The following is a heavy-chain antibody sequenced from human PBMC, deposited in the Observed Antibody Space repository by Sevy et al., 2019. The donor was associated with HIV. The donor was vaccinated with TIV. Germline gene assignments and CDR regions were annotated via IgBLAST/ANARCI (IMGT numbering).Heavy chain of an antibody. J-gene: IGHJ4*02. CDR1: GYTFNNFG. CDR2: INPHNGNT. CDR3: AREGTLITMIA. Sequence: ASVKVSCKASGYTFNNFGISWVRQAPGQGLEWMGWINPHNGNTKYAQNFQGRVTMTTDTSTSTGNMELRSLRSDDTAVYYCAREGTLITMIAWDQRTLVTVSS. V-gene: IGHV1-18*01. D-gene: IGHD3-22*01.